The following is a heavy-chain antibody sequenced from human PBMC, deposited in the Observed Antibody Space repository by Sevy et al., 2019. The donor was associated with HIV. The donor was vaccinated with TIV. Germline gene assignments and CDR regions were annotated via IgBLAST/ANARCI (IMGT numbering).Heavy chain of an antibody. CDR3: ASAPQGGSDVINPPDY. CDR1: GFTFNTYA. V-gene: IGHV3-30-3*01. J-gene: IGHJ4*02. CDR2: ISYDGGNK. D-gene: IGHD3-10*01. Sequence: GGSLRLSCAASGFTFNTYAMHWVRQAPGKGLDWLTFISYDGGNKYYADSVKGRFTISRDNSKSMVYLQMNSLRAEDTALYYCASAPQGGSDVINPPDYWGQGTLVTVSS.